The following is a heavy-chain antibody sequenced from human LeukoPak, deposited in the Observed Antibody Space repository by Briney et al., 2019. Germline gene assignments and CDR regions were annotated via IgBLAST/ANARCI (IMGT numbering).Heavy chain of an antibody. CDR2: INHSGST. CDR1: GGSFSGYY. J-gene: IGHJ4*02. Sequence: SETLSLTCAVYGGSFSGYYWSWIRQPPGKGLEWIGEINHSGSTNYNPSLKSRVTISVDTSKNQFSLKLSSVTVADTAVYYCARLRGRSSSISPRPIDYWGQGTLVTVSS. V-gene: IGHV4-34*01. D-gene: IGHD6-6*01. CDR3: ARLRGRSSSISPRPIDY.